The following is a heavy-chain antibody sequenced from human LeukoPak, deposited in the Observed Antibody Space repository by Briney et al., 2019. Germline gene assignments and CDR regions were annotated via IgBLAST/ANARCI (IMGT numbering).Heavy chain of an antibody. D-gene: IGHD6-19*01. V-gene: IGHV4-59*01. CDR3: ARGFQWLLDY. Sequence: SETLSLTCTVSGGSISSYYWSWIRKPPGKGLEWIGYIYYSGSTNYNPSLKSRVTISVDTSKNQFSLKLSSVTAADTAVYYCARGFQWLLDYWGQGTLVTVSS. J-gene: IGHJ4*02. CDR1: GGSISSYY. CDR2: IYYSGST.